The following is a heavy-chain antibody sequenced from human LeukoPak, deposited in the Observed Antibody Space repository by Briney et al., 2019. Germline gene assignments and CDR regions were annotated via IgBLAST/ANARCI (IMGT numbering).Heavy chain of an antibody. CDR3: AKAHSSGWYSFDS. Sequence: PGGSLRLSCAASGFTFSNYAMHWVRQAPGKGLEWVAVLSSDGSNKYYADSVRGRFTIPRDNSKNTLYLQMNRLRAEDTAVYYCAKAHSSGWYSFDSWGQGTLVTVSS. CDR2: LSSDGSNK. D-gene: IGHD6-19*01. CDR1: GFTFSNYA. V-gene: IGHV3-30*18. J-gene: IGHJ4*02.